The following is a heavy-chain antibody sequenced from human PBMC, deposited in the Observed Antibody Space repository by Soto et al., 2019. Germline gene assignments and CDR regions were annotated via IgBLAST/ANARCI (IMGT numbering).Heavy chain of an antibody. CDR3: ASSKAAVFDY. CDR1: GGSISSGGYY. D-gene: IGHD6-25*01. Sequence: PSETLSLTCTVSGGSISSGGYYWSWIRQHPGKGLEWIGYIYYSGSTYYNPSLKSRVTISVDTSKNQFSLKLSSVTAADTAVHYCASSKAAVFDYWGQGTLVTVSS. V-gene: IGHV4-31*03. J-gene: IGHJ4*02. CDR2: IYYSGST.